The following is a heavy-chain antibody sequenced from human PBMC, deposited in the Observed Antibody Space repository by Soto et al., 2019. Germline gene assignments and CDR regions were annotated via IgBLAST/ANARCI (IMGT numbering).Heavy chain of an antibody. V-gene: IGHV3-15*07. CDR3: TTDNISAVAGTKDY. CDR2: IKSKTEGGTT. J-gene: IGHJ4*02. Sequence: SVSNAWMNWVRQAPGKGLEWVGRIKSKTEGGTTDYAAPVKGRFTISRDDSKNTLYLQMNSLKTEDTAVYYCTTDNISAVAGTKDYWGQGTLVTVSS. CDR1: SVSNAW. D-gene: IGHD6-19*01.